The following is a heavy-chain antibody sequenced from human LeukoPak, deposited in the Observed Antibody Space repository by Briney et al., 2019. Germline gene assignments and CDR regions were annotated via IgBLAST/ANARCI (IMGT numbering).Heavy chain of an antibody. CDR1: GGSFSGYY. J-gene: IGHJ4*02. Sequence: SETLSLTCAVYGGSFSGYYWSWIRQPPGKGLEWIGHIDTSGTTNYNPSLKGRVTMSTDTSKNQFSLKLSSVTAADTAIYYCARDAKYYYGSRTFFFFEYWGQGTLLTVSS. D-gene: IGHD3-10*01. CDR3: ARDAKYYYGSRTFFFFEY. CDR2: IDTSGTT. V-gene: IGHV4-4*07.